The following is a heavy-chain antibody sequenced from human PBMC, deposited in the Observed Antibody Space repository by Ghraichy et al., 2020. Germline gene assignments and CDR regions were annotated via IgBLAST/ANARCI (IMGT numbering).Heavy chain of an antibody. V-gene: IGHV4-4*07. J-gene: IGHJ6*02. CDR1: GGSISLYY. CDR2: IYTSGST. CDR3: ARDIITVAGDYYYAMDV. D-gene: IGHD6-19*01. Sequence: SETLSLTCSVSGGSISLYYWSWVRQLAGKGLEWIGLIYTSGSTNYNPSLKSRVTMSVDASKNQLSLSLSSVTAADTAVYHCARDIITVAGDYYYAMDVWGQGTTVTVSS.